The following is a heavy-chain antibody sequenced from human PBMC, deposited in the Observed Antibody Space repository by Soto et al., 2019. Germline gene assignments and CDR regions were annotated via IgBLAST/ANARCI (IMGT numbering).Heavy chain of an antibody. CDR2: IWYDGSNK. J-gene: IGHJ4*02. Sequence: GGSLRLSCAASGFTFSSYGMHWVRQAPGKGLEWVAVIWYDGSNKYYADSVKGRFTISRDNSKNTLYLQMNSLRAEDTAVYYCARGARIMITFGGVIGGDYWGQGTLVTVSS. CDR3: ARGARIMITFGGVIGGDY. V-gene: IGHV3-33*01. CDR1: GFTFSSYG. D-gene: IGHD3-16*02.